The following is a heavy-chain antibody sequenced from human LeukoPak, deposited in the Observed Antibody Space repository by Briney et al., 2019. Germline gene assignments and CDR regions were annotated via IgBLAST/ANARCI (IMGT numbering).Heavy chain of an antibody. J-gene: IGHJ3*02. V-gene: IGHV4-59*08. D-gene: IGHD2-15*01. CDR3: AGLKTAALSNDACDM. CDR2: SGYSGST. Sequence: SETLSLTCTVSGVSMSSYYWNWIRQSPGKGLEWIGYSGYSGSTNYNPSLKSRVTISVDESKNQFSLKLNSVTAADTDVYYCAGLKTAALSNDACDMLGQGTMVTVSS. CDR1: GVSMSSYY.